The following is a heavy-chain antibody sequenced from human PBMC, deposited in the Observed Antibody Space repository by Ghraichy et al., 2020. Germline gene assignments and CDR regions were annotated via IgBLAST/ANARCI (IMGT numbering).Heavy chain of an antibody. Sequence: LSLTCAASGFTFSSYGMHWVRQAPGKGLEWVAVIWYDGSNKYYADSVKGRFTISRDNSKNTLYLQMNSLRAEDTAVYYCARDGAGFARYCSSTSCYAGDYWGQGTLVTVSS. J-gene: IGHJ4*02. CDR1: GFTFSSYG. CDR2: IWYDGSNK. V-gene: IGHV3-33*01. CDR3: ARDGAGFARYCSSTSCYAGDY. D-gene: IGHD2-2*01.